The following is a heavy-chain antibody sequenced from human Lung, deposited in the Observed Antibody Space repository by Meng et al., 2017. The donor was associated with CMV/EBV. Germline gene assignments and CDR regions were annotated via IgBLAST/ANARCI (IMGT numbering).Heavy chain of an antibody. J-gene: IGHJ6*02. CDR2: IIPIFGTA. CDR3: ARDLQAARPGYYYGMDG. V-gene: IGHV1-69*05. D-gene: IGHD6-6*01. CDR1: GGTFSSYA. Sequence: SXXVSXKASGGTFSSYAISWVRQAPGQGLEWMGGIIPIFGTANYAQKFQGRVTITTDESTSTAYMELSSLRSEDTAVYYCARDLQAARPGYYYGMDGWGQGXTVTVSS.